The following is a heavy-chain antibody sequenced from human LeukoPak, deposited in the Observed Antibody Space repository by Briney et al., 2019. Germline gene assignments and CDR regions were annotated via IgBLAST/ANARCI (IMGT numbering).Heavy chain of an antibody. Sequence: SETLSLTCAVYGGSFSGYYWSWIRQPPGKGLEWIGEINHSGSTNYNPSLKSRVTISVDTSKNQFSLKLSSVTAADTAVYYCARHSPSITIFGVVLNWFDPWGQGTLVTVSS. D-gene: IGHD3-3*01. J-gene: IGHJ5*02. CDR1: GGSFSGYY. CDR3: ARHSPSITIFGVVLNWFDP. CDR2: INHSGST. V-gene: IGHV4-34*01.